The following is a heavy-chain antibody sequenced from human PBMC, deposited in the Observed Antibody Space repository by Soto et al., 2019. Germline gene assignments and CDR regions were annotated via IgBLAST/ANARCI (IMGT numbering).Heavy chain of an antibody. Sequence: QVQLVQSGAEVKKPGSSVKVSCKASGGTFSSYAISWVRQAPGQGLEWMGGIIPIFGTANYAQKFQGRVTINADESTSTAYMELSSLRAEDTAVYYCARLLMYGAAPLGFDYWGQGTLVTVSS. V-gene: IGHV1-69*01. CDR2: IIPIFGTA. D-gene: IGHD2-15*01. CDR3: ARLLMYGAAPLGFDY. CDR1: GGTFSSYA. J-gene: IGHJ4*02.